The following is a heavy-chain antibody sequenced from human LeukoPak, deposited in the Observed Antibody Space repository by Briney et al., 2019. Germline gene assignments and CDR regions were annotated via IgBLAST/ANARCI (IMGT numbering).Heavy chain of an antibody. V-gene: IGHV1-8*03. J-gene: IGHJ3*02. CDR1: GYTFTSYD. D-gene: IGHD2-2*01. CDR3: ARGHILVVPAAGFDAFDI. CDR2: MNPNSGNT. Sequence: ASVKVSCKASGYTFTSYDINWVRQATGQGLEWMGWMNPNSGNTGYAQKFRGRVTITRNTSISTAYMELSSLRSEDTAVYYCARGHILVVPAAGFDAFDIWGQGTMVTVSS.